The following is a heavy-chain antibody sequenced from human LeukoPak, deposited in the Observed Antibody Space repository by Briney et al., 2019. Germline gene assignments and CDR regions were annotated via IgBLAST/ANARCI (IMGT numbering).Heavy chain of an antibody. V-gene: IGHV1-69*05. D-gene: IGHD5-24*01. Sequence: ASVKVSCKASGGTFSSYAISWVRQAPGQGLEWMGGIIPIFGTANYAQKFQGRVTITTDESTSTAYMELSSLRSEDTAVYYCAGGGIGGVATIWGFQAYYFDYWGQGTLVTVSS. CDR1: GGTFSSYA. J-gene: IGHJ4*02. CDR3: AGGGIGGVATIWGFQAYYFDY. CDR2: IIPIFGTA.